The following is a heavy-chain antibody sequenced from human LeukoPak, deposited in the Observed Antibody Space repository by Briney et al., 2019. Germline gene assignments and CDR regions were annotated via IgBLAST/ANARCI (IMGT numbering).Heavy chain of an antibody. CDR2: TNWNGGRR. CDR1: GFTFDNYG. D-gene: IGHD4-17*01. J-gene: IGHJ4*02. Sequence: GGSLRLSCVVSGFTFDNYGMSWVRQAPGKGLEWVSGTNWNGGRRGYADSVKGRFTISRDSSKNTLYLQMNSLRAEDTAVYYCAKVFGDYGDYWGQGTLVTVSS. V-gene: IGHV3-20*04. CDR3: AKVFGDYGDY.